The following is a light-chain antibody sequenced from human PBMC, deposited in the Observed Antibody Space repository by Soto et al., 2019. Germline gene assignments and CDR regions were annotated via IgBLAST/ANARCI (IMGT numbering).Light chain of an antibody. CDR1: SSDVGGYNY. CDR3: SSYTSSSIAYV. Sequence: QSALTQSASVSGSPGQSMTISCTGTSSDVGGYNYVSWYQQHPGKAPKLMIYEVSNRPSGVSNRFSGSKSGNTASLTISGLQAEDEADYYCSSYTSSSIAYVFGTGTKLTVL. CDR2: EVS. V-gene: IGLV2-14*01. J-gene: IGLJ1*01.